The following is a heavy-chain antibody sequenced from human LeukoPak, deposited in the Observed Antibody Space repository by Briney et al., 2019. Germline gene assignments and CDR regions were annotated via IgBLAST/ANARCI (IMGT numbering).Heavy chain of an antibody. CDR1: GFTFSSYA. D-gene: IGHD6-19*01. CDR2: ISGSGGST. Sequence: GGSLRLSCAASGFTFSSYAMSWVRQAPGKGLEWVSAISGSGGSTYYADSVKGRFTISRDNSKNTLYLQMNSLRAEDKAVYYCAKVRGGWYYFDYWGQGTLVTVSS. CDR3: AKVRGGWYYFDY. J-gene: IGHJ4*02. V-gene: IGHV3-23*01.